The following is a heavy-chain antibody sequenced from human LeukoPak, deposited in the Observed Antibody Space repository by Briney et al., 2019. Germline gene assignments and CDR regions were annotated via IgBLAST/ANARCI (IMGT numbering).Heavy chain of an antibody. CDR3: AKDWGYYGSGRYHFDY. V-gene: IGHV3-53*01. CDR2: IYTGGGT. D-gene: IGHD3-10*01. J-gene: IGHJ4*02. CDR1: GLTVSNNY. Sequence: GGSLRLSCAVSGLTVSNNYMSWVRQAPGKGLEWVSVIYTGGGTYYADSVKGRFTISRDNSKDTLFLQMNSLRAEDTAVYYCAKDWGYYGSGRYHFDYWGQGTLVSVSS.